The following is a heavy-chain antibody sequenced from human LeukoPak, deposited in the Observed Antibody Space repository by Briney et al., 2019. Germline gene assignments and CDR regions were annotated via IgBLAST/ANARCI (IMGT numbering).Heavy chain of an antibody. CDR2: IYYSGST. CDR1: GGSISSSSYY. D-gene: IGHD4-17*01. J-gene: IGHJ4*02. V-gene: IGHV4-39*07. Sequence: SETLSLTCTVSGGSISSSSYYWGWIRQPPGKGLEWIGSIYYSGSTYYNPSLKSRVTISVDTSKNQFSLKLSSVTAADTAVYYCARRHTTRTSVTVLDYWGRGTLVTVSS. CDR3: ARRHTTRTSVTVLDY.